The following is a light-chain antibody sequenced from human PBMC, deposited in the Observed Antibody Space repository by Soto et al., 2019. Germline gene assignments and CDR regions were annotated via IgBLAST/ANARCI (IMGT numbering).Light chain of an antibody. CDR1: QSLLHSNGYDS. J-gene: IGKJ1*01. CDR2: LGS. V-gene: IGKV2-28*01. Sequence: EIVMTQSPLSLPVTPGEPASISCRSSQSLLHSNGYDSLDWNLQKPGQSPQLLIYLGSNRASGVPARFSGSGSGTDFTLKISRVEADDVGVYYCMQALQSPPTFGQGTKVEIK. CDR3: MQALQSPPT.